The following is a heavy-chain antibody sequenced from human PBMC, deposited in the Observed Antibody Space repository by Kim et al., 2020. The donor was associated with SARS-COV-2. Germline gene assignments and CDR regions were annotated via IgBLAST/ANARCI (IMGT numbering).Heavy chain of an antibody. Sequence: SYNTSLKRRVTISLDTSRNQFSLKLTSVTTSDTAVYYCARSAWSGWGGLYDWGQGTPVTVSS. D-gene: IGHD3-3*01. J-gene: IGHJ4*02. V-gene: IGHV4-4*09. CDR3: ARSAWSGWGGLYD.